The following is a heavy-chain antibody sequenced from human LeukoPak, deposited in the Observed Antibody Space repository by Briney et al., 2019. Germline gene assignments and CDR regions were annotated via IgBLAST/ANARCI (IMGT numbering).Heavy chain of an antibody. J-gene: IGHJ4*02. CDR3: ARVNYYGSGSFPNFDY. Sequence: GESLKISCKGSGYSFTSYWIGWVRQMPGKGLEWMGIIYPGDSDTRYSPSFQGKVTISADKSISTAYLQWSSLKASDTAMYYCARVNYYGSGSFPNFDYWGQGTLVTVSS. CDR2: IYPGDSDT. CDR1: GYSFTSYW. D-gene: IGHD3-10*01. V-gene: IGHV5-51*03.